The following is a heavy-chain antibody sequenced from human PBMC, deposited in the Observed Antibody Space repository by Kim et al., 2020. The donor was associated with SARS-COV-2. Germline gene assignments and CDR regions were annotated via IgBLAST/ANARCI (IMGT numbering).Heavy chain of an antibody. CDR3: ARVDDNSWYYFDY. J-gene: IGHJ4*02. CDR2: ISSDSSYT. CDR1: GFTFSDYY. D-gene: IGHD6-13*01. Sequence: GGSLRLSCAVSGFTFSDYYMSWIRQAPGKGLECVSYISSDSSYTNYADSVKGRFTISRDNTKNSLYLQMNSLRVEDTAVYYCARVDDNSWYYFDYWGQGT. V-gene: IGHV3-11*05.